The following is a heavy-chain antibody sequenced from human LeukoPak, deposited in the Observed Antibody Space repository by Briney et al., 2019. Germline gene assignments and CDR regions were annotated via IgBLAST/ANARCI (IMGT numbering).Heavy chain of an antibody. Sequence: SDTLSLTCSVSGGSIRSYYWSWIRKPPGKGLEWIGYIYYSGSTNSNPSLKSRVTISVDTSKNQFSLKLSSVTAADTAVYYCARHGVAAAGMRGGWFDPWGQGTLVTVSS. CDR1: GGSIRSYY. V-gene: IGHV4-59*01. D-gene: IGHD6-13*01. CDR3: ARHGVAAAGMRGGWFDP. J-gene: IGHJ5*02. CDR2: IYYSGST.